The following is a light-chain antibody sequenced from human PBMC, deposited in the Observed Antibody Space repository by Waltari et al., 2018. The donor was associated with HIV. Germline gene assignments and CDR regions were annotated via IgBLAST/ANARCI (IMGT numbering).Light chain of an antibody. J-gene: IGLJ3*02. V-gene: IGLV1-47*01. CDR1: TSSSQFTS. CDR2: DIS. CDR3: ATWSAVLRAWV. Sequence: QSVLTQPPSTSAAPGQRVTISCSGDTSSSQFTSFSWYQQLPGAAPKLLIDDISHRPSGVPDRFSGSKSGASASLAITSLRSEDEGLYYCATWSAVLRAWVFGGGTKLTVL.